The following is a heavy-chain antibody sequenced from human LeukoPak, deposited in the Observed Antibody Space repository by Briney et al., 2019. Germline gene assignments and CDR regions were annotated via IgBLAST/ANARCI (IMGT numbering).Heavy chain of an antibody. CDR2: VSGSGGST. J-gene: IGHJ4*02. D-gene: IGHD3-9*01. CDR1: GFTFSTYA. V-gene: IGHV3-23*01. Sequence: GGSLRLSCTASGFTFSTYAMSWVRQAPGKGLEWVSTVSGSGGSTYYADSVTGRFTISRDNSKNTLYLQMNSLRAEDTAVYYCARVLNYDILTGYSDDDYWDRGTLVTVSS. CDR3: ARVLNYDILTGYSDDDY.